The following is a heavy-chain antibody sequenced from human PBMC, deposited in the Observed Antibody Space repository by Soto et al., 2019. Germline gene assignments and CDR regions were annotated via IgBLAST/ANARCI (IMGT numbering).Heavy chain of an antibody. CDR2: ISGSGGST. CDR1: GFTFSSYA. V-gene: IGHV3-23*01. J-gene: IGHJ4*02. D-gene: IGHD3-22*01. Sequence: GGSLRLSCAASGFTFSSYALSWVRQAPGKGLEWVSAISGSGGSTYYADSVKGRLTISRDKSKNTLYLQMNSLRAEDTAGYYCAKNKYYDSSGYTPQDWGQGTLVTVSS. CDR3: AKNKYYDSSGYTPQD.